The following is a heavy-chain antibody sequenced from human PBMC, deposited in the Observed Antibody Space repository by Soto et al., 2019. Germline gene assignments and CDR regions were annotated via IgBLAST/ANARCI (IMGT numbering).Heavy chain of an antibody. CDR1: GFIADDYA. Sequence: EVQLVESGGGLVQPGRSLRLSCVASGFIADDYAMHWVRQAPGKGLEWVSGISSNSATINYADSVTGRFTISRDNAKNSLFLQMNSLRPEATAFYSCVKDMKWGGMTTIHYFDSWGQGTLVTVSS. CDR3: VKDMKWGGMTTIHYFDS. D-gene: IGHD4-17*01. CDR2: ISSNSATI. V-gene: IGHV3-9*02. J-gene: IGHJ4*02.